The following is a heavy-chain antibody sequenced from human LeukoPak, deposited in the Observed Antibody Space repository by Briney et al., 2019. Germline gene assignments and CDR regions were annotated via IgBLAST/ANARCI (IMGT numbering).Heavy chain of an antibody. D-gene: IGHD4-17*01. V-gene: IGHV1-18*01. CDR3: ARYYGDYVINYYYYGMDV. CDR2: ISAYNGNT. J-gene: IGHJ6*02. Sequence: GASVKVSCKASGYTFTSYGISWVRQAPGQGLEWMGWISAYNGNTNYAQKLQGRVTMTTDTSTSTAYMELRSLRSDDTAVYYCARYYGDYVINYYYYGMDVWGQGATVTVSS. CDR1: GYTFTSYG.